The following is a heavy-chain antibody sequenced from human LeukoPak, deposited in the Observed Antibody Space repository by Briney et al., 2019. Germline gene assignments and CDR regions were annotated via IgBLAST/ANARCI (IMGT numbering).Heavy chain of an antibody. CDR3: ARTGGSFYFYYYMDV. V-gene: IGHV4-39*07. Sequence: SFTSYWIGWIRQPPGKGLEWIGSIHYTGTTFSNPSLKSRVTISVDTSKKQFSLNLSSVTAADTAVYYCARTGGSFYFYYYMDVWGKGTTVTVSS. CDR1: SFTSYW. CDR2: IHYTGTT. J-gene: IGHJ6*03. D-gene: IGHD1-26*01.